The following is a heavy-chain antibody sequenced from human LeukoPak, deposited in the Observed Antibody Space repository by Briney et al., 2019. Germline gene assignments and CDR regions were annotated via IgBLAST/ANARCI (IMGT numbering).Heavy chain of an antibody. J-gene: IGHJ4*02. CDR2: ISGSGTST. V-gene: IGHV3-23*01. CDR1: GFTFSTSA. CDR3: ASRNYYDSSGYYYYYFDY. Sequence: GGSLRLSCVVSGFTFSTSAMSWVRQAPGKGLEWVSGISGSGTSTYYADSVKGRFTISRDNSKNTLYLQMNSLRAEDTAVYYCASRNYYDSSGYYYYYFDYWGQGILVTVSS. D-gene: IGHD3-22*01.